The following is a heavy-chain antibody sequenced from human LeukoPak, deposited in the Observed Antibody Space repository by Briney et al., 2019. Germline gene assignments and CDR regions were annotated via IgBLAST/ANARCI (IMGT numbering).Heavy chain of an antibody. V-gene: IGHV3-30*18. CDR1: GFTFSSYG. CDR3: AKDQGGYSYGWGVFDY. Sequence: PGGSLRLSCAASGFTFSSYGMHWVRQTPGKGLEWVAVISYDGSNKYYADSVKGRFTIPRDNSKNTLYLQMNSLRAEDTAVYYCAKDQGGYSYGWGVFDYWGQGTLVTVSS. D-gene: IGHD5-18*01. J-gene: IGHJ4*02. CDR2: ISYDGSNK.